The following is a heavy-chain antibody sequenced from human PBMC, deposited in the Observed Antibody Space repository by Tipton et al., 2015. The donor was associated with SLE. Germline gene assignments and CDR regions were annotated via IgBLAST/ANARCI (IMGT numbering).Heavy chain of an antibody. CDR3: ARLFIAVAGTGNAFDI. CDR1: GGSISSSSFY. J-gene: IGHJ3*02. D-gene: IGHD6-19*01. Sequence: TLSLTCTVSGGSISSSSFYLGWIRQPPGKGLEWIGGIYYSGSTYYHPSLKSRATISVDTSKNQFSLKLSSVTAADTAVYYCARLFIAVAGTGNAFDIWGQGTMVTVSS. CDR2: IYYSGST. V-gene: IGHV4-39*01.